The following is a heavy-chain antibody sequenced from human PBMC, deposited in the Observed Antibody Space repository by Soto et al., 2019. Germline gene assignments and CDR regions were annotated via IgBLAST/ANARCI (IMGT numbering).Heavy chain of an antibody. CDR2: INTYNSRA. J-gene: IGHJ4*02. Sequence: ASVKVSCKASGGTFSSYAISWVRQSPGQGLEWMGGINTYNSRANYAQKFQGRVTMTTDTSSSTAYVELRSLRLDDTAVYYCARDRDSSGSLSGYWGQGTLVTV. D-gene: IGHD3-22*01. V-gene: IGHV1-18*01. CDR3: ARDRDSSGSLSGY. CDR1: GGTFSSYA.